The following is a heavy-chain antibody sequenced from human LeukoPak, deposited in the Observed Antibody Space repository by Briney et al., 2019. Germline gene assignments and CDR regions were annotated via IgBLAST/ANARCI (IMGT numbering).Heavy chain of an antibody. CDR3: ASSRDYYYGSGSHPNDY. CDR1: GYTFTSYG. Sequence: ASVKVSCKASGYTFTSYGISWVRQAPGQGLEWMGWISAYNGNTNYAQKLQGRVTMTTDTSTSTAYMELRSLRSDDTAVYNCASSRDYYYGSGSHPNDYWGQGTLVTVSS. V-gene: IGHV1-18*04. J-gene: IGHJ4*02. CDR2: ISAYNGNT. D-gene: IGHD3-10*01.